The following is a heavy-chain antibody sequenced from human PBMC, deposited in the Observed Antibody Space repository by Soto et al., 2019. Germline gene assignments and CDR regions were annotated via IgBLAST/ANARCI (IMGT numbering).Heavy chain of an antibody. D-gene: IGHD3-22*01. J-gene: IGHJ5*02. CDR3: AVPLYYYDSSGYYP. Sequence: GASVKGLCKASGGTFSSYAISWVRQAPGQGLEWMGGIIPIFGTANYAQKFQGRVTITADESTSTAYMELSSLRSEDTAVYYCAVPLYYYDSSGYYPWGQGTLVTVSS. CDR2: IIPIFGTA. CDR1: GGTFSSYA. V-gene: IGHV1-69*13.